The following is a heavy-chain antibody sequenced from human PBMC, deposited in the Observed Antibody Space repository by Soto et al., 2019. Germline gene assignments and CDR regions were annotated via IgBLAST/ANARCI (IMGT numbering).Heavy chain of an antibody. V-gene: IGHV3-74*01. CDR2: INSDGSST. J-gene: IGHJ6*02. CDR1: GFIFSSSW. CDR3: ARGKSGSYRIDV. D-gene: IGHD1-26*01. Sequence: PGGSLRLSCAASGFIFSSSWMHWVRQAPGKGLVWVSRINSDGSSTSYADSVKGRFTISRDNAKNTLYLQMNSLRAEDTAVYYCARGKSGSYRIDVCGQGTTVTVSS.